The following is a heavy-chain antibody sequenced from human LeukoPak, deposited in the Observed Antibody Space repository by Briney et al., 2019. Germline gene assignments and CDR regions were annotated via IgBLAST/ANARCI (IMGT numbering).Heavy chain of an antibody. V-gene: IGHV4-38-2*02. CDR1: GYSISSDYY. J-gene: IGHJ6*02. D-gene: IGHD4-11*01. CDR3: ARERLTTITTNGMDV. Sequence: SETLSLTCNVSGYSISSDYYWGWIRQPPGKGLEWIGSIYHSGSTYYNPSLKSRVSMSVDTSKNQFSLKVISVTAAGTAVYYCARERLTTITTNGMDVWGQGTTVTVSS. CDR2: IYHSGST.